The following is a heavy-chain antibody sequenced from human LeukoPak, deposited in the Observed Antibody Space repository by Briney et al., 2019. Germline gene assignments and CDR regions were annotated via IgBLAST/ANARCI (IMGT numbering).Heavy chain of an antibody. V-gene: IGHV4-4*07. CDR3: ARGQGTARPFDY. CDR2: IYSSGST. CDR1: GGSISSYY. D-gene: IGHD6-6*01. Sequence: SETLSLTCTVSGGSISSYYWSWIRQPAGKGLEWIGRIYSSGSTNYNPSLKSRVTISVDTSKNQFSLKLSSVTAADTAVYYCARGQGTARPFDYWGQGTLVTVSS. J-gene: IGHJ4*02.